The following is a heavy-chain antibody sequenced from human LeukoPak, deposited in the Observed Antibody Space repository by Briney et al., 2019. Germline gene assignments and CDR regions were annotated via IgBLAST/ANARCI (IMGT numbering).Heavy chain of an antibody. CDR3: ARELDTTMGDDY. V-gene: IGHV3-7*01. J-gene: IGHJ4*02. CDR2: IRQDGSEK. D-gene: IGHD5-18*01. CDR1: GSTFSNYW. Sequence: GGSLRLSCAASGSTFSNYWMIWVRQAPGKGLEWVANIRQDGSEKYYVDSVKGRFTISRDNAKNSLLLQMNSLRAEDTAVYHCARELDTTMGDDYWGQGTLVTVSS.